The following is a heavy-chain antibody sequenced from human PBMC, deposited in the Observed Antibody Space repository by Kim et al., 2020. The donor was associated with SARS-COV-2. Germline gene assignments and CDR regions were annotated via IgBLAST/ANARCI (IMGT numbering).Heavy chain of an antibody. CDR3: ARLEDYYDTRGGFDY. D-gene: IGHD3-22*01. CDR2: IYYSGST. Sequence: SETLSLTCTVSGGSISSSSYYWGWIRQPPGKGLEWIGSIYYSGSTYYNPSLKSRVTISVDTSKNQFSLKLSSVTAADTAVYYCARLEDYYDTRGGFDYWGQGTLVTVSS. CDR1: GGSISSSSYY. V-gene: IGHV4-39*01. J-gene: IGHJ4*02.